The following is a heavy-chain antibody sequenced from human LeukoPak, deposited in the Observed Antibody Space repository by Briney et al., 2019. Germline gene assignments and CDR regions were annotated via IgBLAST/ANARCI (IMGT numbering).Heavy chain of an antibody. CDR3: ARDFGTAAATFDY. D-gene: IGHD6-13*01. J-gene: IGHJ4*02. CDR2: INPNSGGT. Sequence: GASVKVSCKASGYTFTSYGISWVRQAPGQGLEWMGWINPNSGGTNYAQKFQGRVTMSRDTSISTAYMELSRLRSDDTAVYYCARDFGTAAATFDYWGQGTLVTVSS. V-gene: IGHV1-2*02. CDR1: GYTFTSYG.